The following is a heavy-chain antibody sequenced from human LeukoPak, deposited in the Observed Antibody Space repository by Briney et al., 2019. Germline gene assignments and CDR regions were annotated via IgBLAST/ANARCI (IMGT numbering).Heavy chain of an antibody. CDR2: IKSDGRT. CDR1: GFTFSDYC. CDR3: ARAPSEIGGYYPEYFRH. V-gene: IGHV3-74*01. D-gene: IGHD3-22*01. Sequence: PAGSLRLSCAAAGFTFSDYCLHWVRQAPGKGLVWVSRIKSDGRTNYADSVKGRFTISRDNAKNTVSLQMNSLRAEDTGVYYCARAPSEIGGYYPEYFRHWGQGTLVTVSS. J-gene: IGHJ1*01.